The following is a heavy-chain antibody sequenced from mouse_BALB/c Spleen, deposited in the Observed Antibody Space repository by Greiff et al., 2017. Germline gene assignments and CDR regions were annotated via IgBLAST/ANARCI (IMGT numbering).Heavy chain of an antibody. V-gene: IGHV2-2*02. CDR1: GFSLTSYG. Sequence: QVQLQQSGPGLVQPSQSLSITCTVSGFSLTSYGVHWVRQSPGKGLEWLGVIWSGGSTDYNAAFISRLSISKDNSKSQVFFKMNSLQANDTAIYYCARKAPYYGSSYTGAMDYWGQGTSVTVSS. D-gene: IGHD1-1*01. CDR3: ARKAPYYGSSYTGAMDY. J-gene: IGHJ4*01. CDR2: IWSGGST.